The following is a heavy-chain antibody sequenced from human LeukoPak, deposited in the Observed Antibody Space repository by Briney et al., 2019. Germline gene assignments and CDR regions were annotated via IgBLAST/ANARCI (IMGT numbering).Heavy chain of an antibody. D-gene: IGHD6-13*01. CDR2: IYYSGST. Sequence: SETLSLTCTVSGGSISSSSYYWGWIRQPPGKGLEWIGSIYYSGSTYYNPSLKSRVTISVDTSKNQFSLKLSSVTAADTAVYYCARGGGDSSSWYNANWFDPWGQGTLVTVSS. CDR1: GGSISSSSYY. CDR3: ARGGGDSSSWYNANWFDP. J-gene: IGHJ5*02. V-gene: IGHV4-39*07.